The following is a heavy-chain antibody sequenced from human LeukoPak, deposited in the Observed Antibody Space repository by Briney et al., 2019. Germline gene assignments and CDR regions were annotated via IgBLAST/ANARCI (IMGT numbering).Heavy chain of an antibody. J-gene: IGHJ4*02. CDR1: GFSFSGFV. V-gene: IGHV3-23*01. Sequence: GGSLRLSCAASGFSFSGFVINWLRQAPRTGLEWVSGISGKSGNTWYRDSVKGRFSISRDTSKNTVYLQMNSLRAEDTAVYYCAKEDIVSTMGNFDYWGQGTLVTVSS. CDR2: ISGKSGNT. D-gene: IGHD5/OR15-5a*01. CDR3: AKEDIVSTMGNFDY.